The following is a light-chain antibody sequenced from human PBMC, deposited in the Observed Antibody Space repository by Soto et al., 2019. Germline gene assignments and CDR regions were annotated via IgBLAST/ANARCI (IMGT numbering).Light chain of an antibody. V-gene: IGLV1-47*01. CDR2: RNN. J-gene: IGLJ3*02. CDR1: SSNIGSNY. Sequence: VLTQPPSASGTPGQRVTISCSGSSSNIGSNYVYWYQQLPGTAPKLLIYRNNQRPSGVPDRLSGSKSGTSASLAISGLRSEDEADYYCAAWDDSLSGRVFGGGTKLTVL. CDR3: AAWDDSLSGRV.